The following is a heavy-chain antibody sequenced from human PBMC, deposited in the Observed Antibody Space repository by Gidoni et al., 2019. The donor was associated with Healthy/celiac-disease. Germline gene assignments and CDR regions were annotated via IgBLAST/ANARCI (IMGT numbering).Heavy chain of an antibody. Sequence: EVQLVQSGAEVKKHGESLRISCKGSGYSFTSYWISWVRQMPGKGLEWMGRIVPSDSYTNSRPSFQGHVTISADKSISTAYLQWSSLKASDTAMYYCAILAPRGPQIGYWGQGTLVTVSS. CDR2: IVPSDSYT. V-gene: IGHV5-10-1*03. CDR3: AILAPRGPQIGY. CDR1: GYSFTSYW. J-gene: IGHJ4*02.